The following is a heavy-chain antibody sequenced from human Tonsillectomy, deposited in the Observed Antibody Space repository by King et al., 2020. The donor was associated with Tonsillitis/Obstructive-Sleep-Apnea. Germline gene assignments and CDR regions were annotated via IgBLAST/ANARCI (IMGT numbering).Heavy chain of an antibody. D-gene: IGHD1-26*01. J-gene: IGHJ6*03. CDR1: GFSLSTSGVA. Sequence: TLKESGPTLVKPTQTLTLTCSFSGFSLSTSGVAVGWTRQPPGEALEWLALIYWHGDKRYSPSLKSRLTITKDTPKNQVVLIMTNMDPVDTATYYCAHQPYSGGQYDPYYYMDVWGKGTTVTVSS. V-gene: IGHV2-5*01. CDR3: AHQPYSGGQYDPYYYMDV. CDR2: IYWHGDK.